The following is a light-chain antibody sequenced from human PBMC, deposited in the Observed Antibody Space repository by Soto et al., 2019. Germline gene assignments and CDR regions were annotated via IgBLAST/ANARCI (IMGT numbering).Light chain of an antibody. J-gene: IGKJ2*01. V-gene: IGKV3-15*01. Sequence: EIVMTQSPATLSVSPGERATLSCRASQSVSSNLAWYQQKPGQAPRLLIYGASFRATGIPARFSGSGSGTEFTLTISSLQSEDLAVCYCQQYNNWPPYTFGQGTKLEIK. CDR2: GAS. CDR1: QSVSSN. CDR3: QQYNNWPPYT.